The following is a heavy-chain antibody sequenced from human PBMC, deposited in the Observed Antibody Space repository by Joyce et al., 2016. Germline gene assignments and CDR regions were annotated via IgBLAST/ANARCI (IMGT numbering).Heavy chain of an antibody. CDR1: GGPVSTGISGSYY. D-gene: IGHD2/OR15-2a*01. CDR2: MYTTGST. CDR3: ARGPEYYTNFDD. V-gene: IGHV4-61*02. Sequence: QVQLQESGPGLVKPSQTLSLTFAVSGGPVSTGISGSYYLTWILQPAGKGLEWIGHMYTTGSTNYNPSRKGRVTISVAASKNEFSLQLRSVTAADTAVYYCARGPEYYTNFDDWGQGTLVTVSS. J-gene: IGHJ4*02.